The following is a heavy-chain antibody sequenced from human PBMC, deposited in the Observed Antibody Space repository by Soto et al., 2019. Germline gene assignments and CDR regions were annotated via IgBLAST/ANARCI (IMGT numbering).Heavy chain of an antibody. CDR3: ARDIAAAMRAWVDH. V-gene: IGHV4-30-4*01. D-gene: IGHD6-13*01. Sequence: TLSLTCTVSGGSLSSGDLYWSWIRQPPGKGLEWIGYIYYTGTTQYNPSLRSRVAMSLDTSKNQFSLKLSSVTAADTAVYYCARDIAAAMRAWVDHWGQGTRVTVSS. CDR1: GGSLSSGDLY. J-gene: IGHJ5*02. CDR2: IYYTGTT.